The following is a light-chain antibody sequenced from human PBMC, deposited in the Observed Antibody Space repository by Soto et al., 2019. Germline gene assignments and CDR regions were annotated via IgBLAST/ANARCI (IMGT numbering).Light chain of an antibody. CDR3: QTWATGIRV. Sequence: QLVLTQSPSASASLGASVKLTCTLSSGHSSYAIAWHQQRPEKGPRYLMKLNSDGSHTKGDGIPDRFSGSSSGAERYLTISGLQSEDEADYYCQTWATGIRVFGGGTKLTVL. J-gene: IGLJ3*02. CDR1: SGHSSYA. CDR2: LNSDGSH. V-gene: IGLV4-69*01.